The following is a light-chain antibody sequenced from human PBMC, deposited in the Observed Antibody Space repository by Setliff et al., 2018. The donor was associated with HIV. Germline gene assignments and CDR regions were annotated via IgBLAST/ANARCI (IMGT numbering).Light chain of an antibody. J-gene: IGLJ2*01. V-gene: IGLV2-11*01. Sequence: SVLTQPRSVSGSPGQSVTISCTGTSSDIGGYNYVSWYQQHPGKAPKLMIYDVTKRPSGVPDRFSGSKSGNTASLTISGLQADDEADYYCCSYAGSYTLVFGGGTK. CDR2: DVT. CDR1: SSDIGGYNY. CDR3: CSYAGSYTLV.